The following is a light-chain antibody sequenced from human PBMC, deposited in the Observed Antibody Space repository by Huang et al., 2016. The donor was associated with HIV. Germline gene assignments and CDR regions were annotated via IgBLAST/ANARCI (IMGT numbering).Light chain of an antibody. J-gene: IGKJ2*01. V-gene: IGKV3-15*01. CDR3: QQYNNWPPYT. CDR1: QSVNSY. CDR2: GAS. Sequence: EIVMTQSPATLSVSPGERATLSCRASQSVNSYLAWYQQKPGQAPRLLIYGASTRATGIPARVSGSGSGTEFTLTISSLQSEDFAVYYCQQYNNWPPYTFGQGTKLEIK.